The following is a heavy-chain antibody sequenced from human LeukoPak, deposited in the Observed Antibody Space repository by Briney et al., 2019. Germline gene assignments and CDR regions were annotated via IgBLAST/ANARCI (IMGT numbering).Heavy chain of an antibody. Sequence: SVKVSCKASGGTFSGYAISWVRQAPGQGLEWMGRIIPIFGTANYAQKFQGRVTITTDESTSTAYMELSSLRSEDTAVYYCARGRGDGYNALDYWGQGTLVTVSS. V-gene: IGHV1-69*05. CDR3: ARGRGDGYNALDY. D-gene: IGHD5-24*01. J-gene: IGHJ4*02. CDR2: IIPIFGTA. CDR1: GGTFSGYA.